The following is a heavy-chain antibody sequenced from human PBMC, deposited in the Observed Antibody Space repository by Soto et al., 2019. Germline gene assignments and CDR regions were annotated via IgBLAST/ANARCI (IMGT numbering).Heavy chain of an antibody. CDR3: ARGGAMGENVRKYFDY. CDR1: GGSISSGDYY. D-gene: IGHD5-18*01. Sequence: QVQLQESGPGLVKPSQTLSLTCTVSGGSISSGDYYWSWIRQPPGKGLEWIGYIYYSGSTYYNPSLKSRVTISVDTSKNQFSLKLSSVTAADTAVYYCARGGAMGENVRKYFDYWGQGTLVTVSS. V-gene: IGHV4-30-4*01. J-gene: IGHJ4*02. CDR2: IYYSGST.